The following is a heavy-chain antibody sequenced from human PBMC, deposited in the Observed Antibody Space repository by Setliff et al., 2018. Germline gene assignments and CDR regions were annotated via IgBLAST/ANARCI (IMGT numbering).Heavy chain of an antibody. D-gene: IGHD5-18*01. V-gene: IGHV3-21*01. CDR2: ISSSSSHI. J-gene: IGHJ5*01. CDR3: ARSPGWIPWFDS. CDR1: GFTFSTYS. Sequence: GGSLRLSCAASGFTFSTYSMNWVRQAPGMGLEWVSYISSSSSHIYYADSVKGRFTISRDNAKTSLYLQMDSLRAEDTAVYFCARSPGWIPWFDSWGQGTLVTVSS.